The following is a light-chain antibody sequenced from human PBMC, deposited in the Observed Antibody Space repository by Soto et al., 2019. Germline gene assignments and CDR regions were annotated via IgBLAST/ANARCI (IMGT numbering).Light chain of an antibody. V-gene: IGLV2-11*01. Sequence: QSVLPQPRSVSGSRGQSVTISCTGTSSDVGGYNYVSWYQQHPGKAPKLMIYDVSKRPSGVPDRFSGSKSGNTASLTISGLQAENEADYYCCSYAGSYTWVFGGGTKVTVL. CDR3: CSYAGSYTWV. J-gene: IGLJ2*01. CDR1: SSDVGGYNY. CDR2: DVS.